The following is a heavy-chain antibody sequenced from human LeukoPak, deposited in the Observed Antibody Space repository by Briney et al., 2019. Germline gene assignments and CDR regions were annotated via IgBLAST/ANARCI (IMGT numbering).Heavy chain of an antibody. Sequence: ASVKVSCKAFGYTFTSNYMHWVRQAPGQGPEWMGVISPSGGSTTYAQKFQGRVTLTRDMSTSTDYLELSSLRSDDTAVYYCARELGAAIPFDYWGQGTLVTVSS. CDR3: ARELGAAIPFDY. CDR1: GYTFTSNY. V-gene: IGHV1-46*01. D-gene: IGHD2-2*02. CDR2: ISPSGGST. J-gene: IGHJ4*02.